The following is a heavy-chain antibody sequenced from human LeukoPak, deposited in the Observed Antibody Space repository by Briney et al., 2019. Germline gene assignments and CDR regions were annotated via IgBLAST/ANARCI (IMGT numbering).Heavy chain of an antibody. CDR2: IYHSGST. V-gene: IGHV4-30-2*01. CDR3: ARSSAAARVFDY. D-gene: IGHD2-15*01. CDR1: GGSISSGGYS. Sequence: SETLSLTCAVSGGSISSGGYSWSWIRQPPGKGLEWIGYIYHSGSTYYNPSLKSRVTISVDRSKNQFSLKLSSVTAADTAVYYRARSSAAARVFDYWGQGTLVTVSS. J-gene: IGHJ4*02.